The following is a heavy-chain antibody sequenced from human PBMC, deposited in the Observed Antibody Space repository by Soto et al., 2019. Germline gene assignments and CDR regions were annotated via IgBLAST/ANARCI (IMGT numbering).Heavy chain of an antibody. CDR2: IYYSGST. CDR1: GGSISSYY. CDR3: ARIDLDYYGSGSFHGMDV. J-gene: IGHJ6*02. V-gene: IGHV4-59*01. Sequence: SETLSLTCTVSGGSISSYYWSWIRQPPGKGLEWIGYIYYSGSTNYNPSLKSRVTISVDTSKNKFSLKLSSVTAADTAVYYCARIDLDYYGSGSFHGMDVWGQGTTVTVSS. D-gene: IGHD3-10*01.